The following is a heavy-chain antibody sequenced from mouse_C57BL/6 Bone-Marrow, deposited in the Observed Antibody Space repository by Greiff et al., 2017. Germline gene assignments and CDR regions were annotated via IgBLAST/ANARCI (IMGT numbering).Heavy chain of an antibody. V-gene: IGHV1-9*01. Sequence: QVQLQQSGAELMKPGASVKLSCKATGYTFTGYWIEWVKQRPGHGLEWIGEILPGDGSTNYNEKFKGKATFTVDKSSNTAYKQLSSLTTEDSAVYYCARCSEGYSDWFAYWGQGTLVTVSA. CDR3: ARCSEGYSDWFAY. CDR2: ILPGDGST. J-gene: IGHJ3*01. D-gene: IGHD2-3*01. CDR1: GYTFTGYW.